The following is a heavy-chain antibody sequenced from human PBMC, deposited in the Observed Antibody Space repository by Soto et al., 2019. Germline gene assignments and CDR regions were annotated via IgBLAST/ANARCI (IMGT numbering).Heavy chain of an antibody. CDR1: GFTFSSYG. CDR2: IWYDGSNK. D-gene: IGHD3-3*01. Sequence: GGSLRLSCAASGFTFSSYGMHWVRQAPGKGLEWVAVIWYDGSNKYYADSVKGRFTISRDNSKNTLYLQMNSLRAEDTAVYYCARAHDFWSGYPYYYYGMDVWGQGTTVTVSS. J-gene: IGHJ6*02. V-gene: IGHV3-33*01. CDR3: ARAHDFWSGYPYYYYGMDV.